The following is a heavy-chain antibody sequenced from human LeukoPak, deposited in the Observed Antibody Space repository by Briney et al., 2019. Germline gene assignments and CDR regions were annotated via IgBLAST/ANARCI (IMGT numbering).Heavy chain of an antibody. CDR1: GDSLSRYS. V-gene: IGHV4-34*01. D-gene: IGHD2/OR15-2a*01. J-gene: IGHJ6*03. CDR3: ASVRHDPLEYYYYIDV. CDR2: INPSGSP. Sequence: PSETLSLTCAVSGDSLSRYSWTWIRQPPGKGLEWLGEINPSGSPDYNPSLKSRATISVDTSKNQFSLRVASVTAADTAVYYSASVRHDPLEYYYYIDVWGKGTTVTVSS.